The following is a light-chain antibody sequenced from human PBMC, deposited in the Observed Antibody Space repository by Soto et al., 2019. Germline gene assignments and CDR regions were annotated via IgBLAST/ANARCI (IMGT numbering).Light chain of an antibody. J-gene: IGLJ2*01. CDR1: SSHVGSCDY. Sequence: LSQDASDSGSPGQSVTISWTGTSSHVGSCDYVSWYQQRPGKAPKLVIYEVFKRPSGVPDRFSGAKSGNTASLTVSGLQAEDEADYYCTSCTSTYDLIFGGGTKVTVL. CDR3: TSCTSTYDLI. V-gene: IGLV2-8*01. CDR2: EVF.